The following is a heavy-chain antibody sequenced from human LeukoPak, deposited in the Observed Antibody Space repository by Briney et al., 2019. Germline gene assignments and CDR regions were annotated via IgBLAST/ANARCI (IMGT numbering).Heavy chain of an antibody. J-gene: IGHJ4*02. CDR3: AKDFRIGYSAHFDY. V-gene: IGHV3-23*01. Sequence: GGSLRLSCVGSGFTFRSHDMSGVPQAPEKGLIFVSSIYENGGTTYYADSVKGRFSISRDNSKNTLYLQMDSLRGEDTAVYYCAKDFRIGYSAHFDYWGQGALVTVSS. D-gene: IGHD2-21*01. CDR2: IYENGGTT. CDR1: GFTFRSHD.